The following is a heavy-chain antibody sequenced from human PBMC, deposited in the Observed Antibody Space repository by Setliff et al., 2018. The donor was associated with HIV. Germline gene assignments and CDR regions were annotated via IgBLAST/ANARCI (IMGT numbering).Heavy chain of an antibody. V-gene: IGHV4-34*01. Sequence: PSETLSLTCAVYGGSFSDYSWTWIRQPPGRGLEWIGEINHSGSTSYNPSLKSRVGMSVDTSKNQFSLKLSSVTAADTAIFYCARATTGYSSIWYRNGLTYYYYMDVWGRGTKVTVSS. CDR1: GGSFSDYS. CDR3: ARATTGYSSIWYRNGLTYYYYMDV. D-gene: IGHD6-13*01. J-gene: IGHJ6*03. CDR2: INHSGST.